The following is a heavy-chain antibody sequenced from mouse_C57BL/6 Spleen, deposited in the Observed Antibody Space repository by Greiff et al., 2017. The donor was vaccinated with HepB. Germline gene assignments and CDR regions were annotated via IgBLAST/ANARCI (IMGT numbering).Heavy chain of an antibody. Sequence: QVQLQQPGAELVRPGSSVKLSCKASGYTFTSYWMHWVKQRPIQGLEWIGNIDPSDSETHYNQKFKDKATLTVDKSSSTAYMQLSSLTSEDSAVYYCAREGLLGRDYFDYWGQGTTLTVSS. CDR3: AREGLLGRDYFDY. J-gene: IGHJ2*01. V-gene: IGHV1-52*01. D-gene: IGHD4-1*01. CDR2: IDPSDSET. CDR1: GYTFTSYW.